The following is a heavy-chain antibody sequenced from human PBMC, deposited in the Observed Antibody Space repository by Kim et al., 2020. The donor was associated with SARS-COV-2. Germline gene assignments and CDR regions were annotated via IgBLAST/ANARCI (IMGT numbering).Heavy chain of an antibody. CDR2: INHSGST. J-gene: IGHJ5*02. V-gene: IGHV4-34*01. CDR1: GGSFSGYY. Sequence: SETLSLTCAVYGGSFSGYYWSWIRQPPGKGLEWIGEINHSGSTNYNPSLKSRVTISVDTSKNQFSLKLSSVTAADTAVYYCARGRHYWFDPWGQGTLATVSS. CDR3: ARGRHYWFDP.